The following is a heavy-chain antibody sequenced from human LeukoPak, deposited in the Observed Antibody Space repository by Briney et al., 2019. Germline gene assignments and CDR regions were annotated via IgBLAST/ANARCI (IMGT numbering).Heavy chain of an antibody. V-gene: IGHV3-9*01. J-gene: IGHJ6*03. CDR3: ARLYGSYSRYYYYYMDV. CDR2: ISWNSGSI. Sequence: GGSLRLSCAASGFTFDDYAMHWVRQAPGKGLEWVSGISWNSGSIGYADSVKGRFTISRDNAKNTLYLQMNSLRAEDTAVYYCARLYGSYSRYYYYYMDVWGKGTTVTVSS. D-gene: IGHD1-26*01. CDR1: GFTFDDYA.